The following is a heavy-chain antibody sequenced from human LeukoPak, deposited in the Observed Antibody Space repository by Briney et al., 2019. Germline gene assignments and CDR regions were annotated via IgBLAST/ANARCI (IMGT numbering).Heavy chain of an antibody. CDR2: ISSSSSYI. CDR1: GFTFSSYS. Sequence: GGSLRLSCAASGFTFSSYSMDWVRQAPGKGLEWVSSISSSSSYIYYADSVKGRFTISRDNAKNSLYLQMNSLRAEDTAVCYCARGYDYGATGDYWGQGTLVTVSS. V-gene: IGHV3-21*01. CDR3: ARGYDYGATGDY. D-gene: IGHD4-17*01. J-gene: IGHJ4*02.